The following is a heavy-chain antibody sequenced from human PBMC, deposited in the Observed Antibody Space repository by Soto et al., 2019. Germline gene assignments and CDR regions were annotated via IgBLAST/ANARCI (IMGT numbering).Heavy chain of an antibody. V-gene: IGHV4-30-4*01. CDR1: GGSISSGDYY. CDR2: IYYSGST. D-gene: IGHD5-18*01. CDR3: ARVYEYSYPNNWFDP. J-gene: IGHJ5*02. Sequence: SETLSLTCTVSGGSISSGDYYWSWIRQPPGKGLEWIGYIYYSGSTYYNPSLKSRVTISVDTSKNQFSLKLSSVTAADTAVYYRARVYEYSYPNNWFDPWGQGTLVTVSS.